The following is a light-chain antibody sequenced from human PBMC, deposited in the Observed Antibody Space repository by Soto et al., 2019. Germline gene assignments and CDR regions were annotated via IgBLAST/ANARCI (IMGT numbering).Light chain of an antibody. CDR3: QQANSFPFT. CDR2: EAS. Sequence: DIQMTQSPSTLSASVGDRVTITCRASQSISTWLAWYQQKPGKAPKLLIYEASSLGSGVPSRFSGSGSGTEFTLTISSLQPDDFATYYCQQANSFPFTFGGGTKVEIK. J-gene: IGKJ4*01. CDR1: QSISTW. V-gene: IGKV1-5*03.